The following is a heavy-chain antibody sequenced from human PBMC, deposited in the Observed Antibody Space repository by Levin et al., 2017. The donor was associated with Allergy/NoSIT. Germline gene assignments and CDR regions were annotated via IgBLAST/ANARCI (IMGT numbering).Heavy chain of an antibody. CDR3: ARAEYQLRVLDY. J-gene: IGHJ4*02. D-gene: IGHD2-2*01. CDR2: INHSGST. CDR1: GGSFSGYY. V-gene: IGHV4-34*01. Sequence: SQTLSLTCAVYGGSFSGYYWSWIRQPPGKGLEWIGEINHSGSTNYNPSLKSRVTISVDTSKNQFSLKLSSVTAADTAVYYCARAEYQLRVLDYWGQGTLVTVSS.